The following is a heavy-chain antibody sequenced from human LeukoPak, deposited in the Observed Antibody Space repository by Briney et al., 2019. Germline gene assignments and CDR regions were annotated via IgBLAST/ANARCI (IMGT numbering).Heavy chain of an antibody. D-gene: IGHD3-22*01. CDR1: GGSISSSSYY. CDR2: IYYSGST. V-gene: IGHV4-39*07. CDR3: ARKGLNTYYYDSSGYYGAFDI. J-gene: IGHJ3*02. Sequence: KPSETLSLTCTVSGGSISSSSYYWGWIRQPPGKGLEWIGSIYYSGSTYYNPSLKSRVTISVDTSKNQFSLKPSSVTAADTAVYYCARKGLNTYYYDSSGYYGAFDIWGQGTMVTVSS.